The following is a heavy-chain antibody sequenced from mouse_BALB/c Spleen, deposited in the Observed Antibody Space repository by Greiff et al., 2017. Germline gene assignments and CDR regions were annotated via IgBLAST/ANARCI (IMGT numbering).Heavy chain of an antibody. V-gene: IGHV5-17*02. D-gene: IGHD2-2*01. CDR2: ISSGSSTI. CDR3: ARSDGYDLYYFDY. Sequence: DVQLVESGGGLVQPGGSRKLSCAASGFTFSSFGMHRVRQAPEKGLEWVAYISSGSSTIYYADTVKGRFTISRDNPKNTLFLQMTSLRSEDTAMYYCARSDGYDLYYFDYWGQGTTLTVSS. J-gene: IGHJ2*01. CDR1: GFTFSSFG.